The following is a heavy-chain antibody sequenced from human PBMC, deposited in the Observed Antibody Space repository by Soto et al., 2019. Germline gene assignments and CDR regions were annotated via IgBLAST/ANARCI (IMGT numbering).Heavy chain of an antibody. V-gene: IGHV3-21*01. J-gene: IGHJ5*02. CDR1: GFTFSTYT. CDR2: MSSRGTHT. CDR3: ARAEYSSGLNWFDP. D-gene: IGHD6-19*01. Sequence: EVQLVESGGGLVKPGGSLRLSCAAYGFTFSTYTMNWVRQAPGKGLEWVSSMSSRGTHTYYADSVKGRFTISRDNSKNSLYLQMNSLRAEDMAVYYCARAEYSSGLNWFDPWGQGTLVTVSS.